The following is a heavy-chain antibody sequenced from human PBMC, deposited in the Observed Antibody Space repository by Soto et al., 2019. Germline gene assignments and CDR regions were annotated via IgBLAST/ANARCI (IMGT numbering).Heavy chain of an antibody. CDR3: VKSEVQLPDYYYYMDV. J-gene: IGHJ6*03. CDR1: GFILSDHY. D-gene: IGHD2-2*01. Sequence: PGGSLRLSSAASGFILSDHYMDWARQAPGKGLEWVGRTRNKGKSYTTEYAASVEGRFTISRDESKNSLYLQMNSLKTEDTAVYYCVKSEVQLPDYYYYMDVWCTGTTVTVSS. CDR2: TRNKGKSYTT. V-gene: IGHV3-72*01.